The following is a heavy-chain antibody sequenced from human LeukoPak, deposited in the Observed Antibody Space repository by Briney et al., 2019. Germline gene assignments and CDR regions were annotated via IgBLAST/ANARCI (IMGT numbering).Heavy chain of an antibody. CDR2: ICGSGGST. V-gene: IGHV3-23*01. Sequence: GTSLRLSCAASGFTFSRYVMSWVRQAPGRGLEGVSVICGSGGSTYFPDSVKGRFTISRDNSKNTLHLQINSLRAEDTALYYCAKGPSGSYYGFDMWGQGTMVTVSS. J-gene: IGHJ3*02. D-gene: IGHD3-10*01. CDR1: GFTFSRYV. CDR3: AKGPSGSYYGFDM.